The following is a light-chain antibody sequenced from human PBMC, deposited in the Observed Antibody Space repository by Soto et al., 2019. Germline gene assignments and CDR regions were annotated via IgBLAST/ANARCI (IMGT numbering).Light chain of an antibody. CDR2: AAS. CDR1: QNIDNH. J-gene: IGKJ1*01. CDR3: QEYNKWPSWT. V-gene: IGKV3D-15*01. Sequence: IVMTQSPVTLSLSPGERATLSCSASQNIDNHLAWYQQIPGQAPRLLMYAASTRATGIPARFSGSGSGTEFTLTISSLQSEDFAVYYCQEYNKWPSWTFGRGTKVEIK.